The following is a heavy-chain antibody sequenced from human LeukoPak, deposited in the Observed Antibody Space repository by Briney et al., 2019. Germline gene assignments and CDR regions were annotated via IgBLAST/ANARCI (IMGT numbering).Heavy chain of an antibody. D-gene: IGHD2-15*01. CDR1: GYTFTSYD. CDR3: ARDGGYCSGGSCPHWFDP. V-gene: IGHV1-8*01. CDR2: MNPNSGNT. Sequence: ASVKVSCKASGYTFTSYDINWVRQATGQGLEWMGWMNPNSGNTGYAQKFQGRVTMTRDASISTAYMELSRLRSDDTAVYYCARDGGYCSGGSCPHWFDPWGQGTLVTVSS. J-gene: IGHJ5*02.